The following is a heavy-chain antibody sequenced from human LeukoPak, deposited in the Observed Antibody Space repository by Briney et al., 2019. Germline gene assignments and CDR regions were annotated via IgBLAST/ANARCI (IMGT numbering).Heavy chain of an antibody. V-gene: IGHV3-23*01. Sequence: GGSLRLSCAASGFSFSTYGMSWVRQAPGKGLEWVSAISGSSASTYYADSVRGRFTISRDNSKSTLYLQMNSLRAEDTAIYYCASRYSTYLDFWGQGTLVTVSS. CDR1: GFSFSTYG. D-gene: IGHD2-15*01. CDR3: ASRYSTYLDF. J-gene: IGHJ4*02. CDR2: ISGSSAST.